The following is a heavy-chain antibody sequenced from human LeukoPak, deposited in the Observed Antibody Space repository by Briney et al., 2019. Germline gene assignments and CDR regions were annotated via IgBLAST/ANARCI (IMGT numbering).Heavy chain of an antibody. CDR2: INHSGYT. J-gene: IGHJ4*02. CDR1: GVSFNNYY. D-gene: IGHD4-17*01. V-gene: IGHV4-34*01. CDR3: TRMTTGHDY. Sequence: SSETLSLTCAVSGVSFNNYYWSWVRDTPRKGLEWIGEINHSGYTNDSPSLKSRVTLSIDTSRKQFSLNLRSVTVADTGIYYCTRMTTGHDYWGQGTLVTVSS.